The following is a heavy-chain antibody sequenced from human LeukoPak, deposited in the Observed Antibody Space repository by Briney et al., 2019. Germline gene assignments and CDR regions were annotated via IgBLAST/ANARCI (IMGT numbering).Heavy chain of an antibody. D-gene: IGHD5-12*01. CDR2: IYTSGST. J-gene: IGHJ4*02. CDR1: GGSISSYY. CDR3: ARFFVATGVDY. V-gene: IGHV4-4*07. Sequence: SETLFLTCTVSGGSISSYYWSWIRQPAGKGLEWIGRIYTSGSTNYNPSLKSRVTISVDTSKNQFSLKLSSVTAADTAVYYCARFFVATGVDYWGQGTLVTVSS.